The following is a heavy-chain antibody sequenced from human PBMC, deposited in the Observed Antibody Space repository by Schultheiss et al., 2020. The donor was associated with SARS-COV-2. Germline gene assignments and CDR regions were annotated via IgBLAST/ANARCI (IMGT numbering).Heavy chain of an antibody. CDR1: GFTVSSNY. CDR3: AREGDFGYYFDY. J-gene: IGHJ4*02. Sequence: GGSLRLSCAASGFTVSSNYMDWVRQAPGKGLEWVGRTRNKANSYTTEYAASVKGRFTISRDDSKNSLYLQMNSLKTEDTAVYYCAREGDFGYYFDYWGQGTLVTVSS. D-gene: IGHD4-17*01. CDR2: TRNKANSYTT. V-gene: IGHV3-72*01.